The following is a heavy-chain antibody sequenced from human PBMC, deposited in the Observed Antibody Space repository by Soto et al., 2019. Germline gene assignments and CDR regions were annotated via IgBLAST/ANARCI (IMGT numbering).Heavy chain of an antibody. Sequence: GGSLRLSCAASGFTFSSYSMNWVRQAPGKGLEWVSSISSSSYIYYADSVKGRFTISRDNAKNSLYLQMNSLRAEDTAVYYCARDQGYSGSYYAFDIWGQGTMVTVSS. CDR1: GFTFSSYS. J-gene: IGHJ3*02. CDR2: ISSSSYI. V-gene: IGHV3-21*01. CDR3: ARDQGYSGSYYAFDI. D-gene: IGHD1-26*01.